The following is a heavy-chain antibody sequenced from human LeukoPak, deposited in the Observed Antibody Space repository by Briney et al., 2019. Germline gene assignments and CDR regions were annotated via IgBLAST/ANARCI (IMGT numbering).Heavy chain of an antibody. V-gene: IGHV3-53*01. D-gene: IGHD3-16*01. CDR2: IYSGGST. Sequence: GGSLRLSCAASGFTVSSNYMSWVRQAPGKGLEWVSVIYSGGSTYYADSVKGRFTISRDNAKNSLYLQMNSLRDEDSAVYYCVSPGGDFAPYYYNDMDVWGQGTTVTVSS. J-gene: IGHJ6*02. CDR3: VSPGGDFAPYYYNDMDV. CDR1: GFTVSSNY.